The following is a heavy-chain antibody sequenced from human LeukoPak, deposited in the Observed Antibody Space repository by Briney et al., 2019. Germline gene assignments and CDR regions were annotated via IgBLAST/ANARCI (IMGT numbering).Heavy chain of an antibody. CDR2: IYHSGST. V-gene: IGHV4-38-2*02. J-gene: IGHJ4*02. CDR1: GYSISSGYY. Sequence: SETLSLTCTVSGYSISSGYYWGWIRQPPGKGLEWIGSIYHSGSTYYNPSLKSRVTISVDTSKNQFSLKLSSVTAADTAVYYCARDFKAGDSSEIDYWGQGTLVTVSS. CDR3: ARDFKAGDSSEIDY. D-gene: IGHD3-22*01.